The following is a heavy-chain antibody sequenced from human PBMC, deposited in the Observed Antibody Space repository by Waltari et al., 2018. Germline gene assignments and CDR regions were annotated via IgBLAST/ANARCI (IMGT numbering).Heavy chain of an antibody. CDR3: ATETLLWFRETRTHFDY. J-gene: IGHJ4*02. D-gene: IGHD3-10*01. CDR1: GYTLTELS. Sequence: QVQLVQSGAEVKKPGASVKVSCKVSGYTLTELSMHWVRQAPGKGLEWMGGFDPDDVETIYAQKFQSRVTMTEDTSTDTAYMELSSLRSEDTAVYYCATETLLWFRETRTHFDYWGQGTLVTVSS. V-gene: IGHV1-24*01. CDR2: FDPDDVET.